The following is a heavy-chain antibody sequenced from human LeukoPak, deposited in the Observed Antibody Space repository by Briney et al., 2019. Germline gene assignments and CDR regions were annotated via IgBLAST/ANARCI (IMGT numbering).Heavy chain of an antibody. Sequence: GTSETVSCKASGFTFTSSAMQWVRQARGQRLEWIGWIVVGSGNTNYAQKFQERVTITRDMSTSTAYMELSSLRSEDTAVYYCAALPYYYGSGSYYVDYWGQGTLVTVSS. V-gene: IGHV1-58*02. CDR2: IVVGSGNT. CDR1: GFTFTSSA. CDR3: AALPYYYGSGSYYVDY. J-gene: IGHJ4*02. D-gene: IGHD3-10*01.